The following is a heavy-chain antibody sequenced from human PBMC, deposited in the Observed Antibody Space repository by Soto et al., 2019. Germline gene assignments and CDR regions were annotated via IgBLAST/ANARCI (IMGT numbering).Heavy chain of an antibody. J-gene: IGHJ3*02. Sequence: QVQLVQSGAEVKKPGSSVKVSCKASGGTFSSYAISWVRQAPGQGHEWMGGIIPIFGTANYAQKFQGRVTITADESTSTAYMELSSLRSEDTAVYYCARSRSYYDSSGYYYGAMRAFDIWGQGTMVTVSS. D-gene: IGHD3-22*01. CDR3: ARSRSYYDSSGYYYGAMRAFDI. V-gene: IGHV1-69*01. CDR2: IIPIFGTA. CDR1: GGTFSSYA.